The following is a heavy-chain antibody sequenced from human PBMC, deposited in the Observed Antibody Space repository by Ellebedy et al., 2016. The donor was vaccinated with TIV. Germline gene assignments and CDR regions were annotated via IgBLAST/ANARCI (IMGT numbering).Heavy chain of an antibody. CDR3: ARDYWGSYEY. Sequence: AASVKVSCKASGYTFTDYRLDWVRQAPGLGFEWMGWISPNGGGTHYAQKFQGRVSMTGDTSISTAYLELSRLTSDDTAVYYCARDYWGSYEYWGQGTLVTVSS. CDR2: ISPNGGGT. CDR1: GYTFTDYR. J-gene: IGHJ4*02. D-gene: IGHD1-26*01. V-gene: IGHV1-2*02.